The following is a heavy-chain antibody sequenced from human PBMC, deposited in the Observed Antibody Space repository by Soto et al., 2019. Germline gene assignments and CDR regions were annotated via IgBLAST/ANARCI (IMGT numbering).Heavy chain of an antibody. Sequence: EVQLVETGGGLIQPGGSLRLSCEASGFTVSSNYMSWVRQAPGKGLEWVSVIYSGGSTYYADSVKGRFTISRDNSKNTLYRQMNSLRAEDTAVYYCARGDILTGYYGYWGQGTLVTVSS. CDR2: IYSGGST. CDR1: GFTVSSNY. J-gene: IGHJ4*02. V-gene: IGHV3-53*02. D-gene: IGHD3-9*01. CDR3: ARGDILTGYYGY.